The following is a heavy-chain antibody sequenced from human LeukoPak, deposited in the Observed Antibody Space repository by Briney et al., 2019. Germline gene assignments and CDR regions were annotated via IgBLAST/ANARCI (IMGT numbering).Heavy chain of an antibody. CDR3: AKEGRSLQTY. V-gene: IGHV3-7*03. Sequence: GGSLRLSCAASGFMFSSNWMSWVRLAPGKGLEWVANIKEDGTETYYVDSVKGRFTISRDNAKNSLYLQMNSLRAEDTAVYYCAKEGRSLQTYWGQGTLVTVSS. CDR2: IKEDGTET. J-gene: IGHJ4*02. D-gene: IGHD5-24*01. CDR1: GFMFSSNW.